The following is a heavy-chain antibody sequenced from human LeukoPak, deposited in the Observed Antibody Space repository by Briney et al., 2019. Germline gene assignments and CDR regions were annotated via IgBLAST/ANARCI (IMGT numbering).Heavy chain of an antibody. V-gene: IGHV3-30*18. J-gene: IGHJ4*02. Sequence: GFLRLSCAASGFTFSSYGMHWVRQAPGKGLEWVAVISYDGSNKYYADSVKGRFTISRDNSKNTLYLQMNSLRAEDTAVYYCAKVSICSSTSCSTSYFDYWGQGTLVTVSS. CDR1: GFTFSSYG. D-gene: IGHD2-2*01. CDR2: ISYDGSNK. CDR3: AKVSICSSTSCSTSYFDY.